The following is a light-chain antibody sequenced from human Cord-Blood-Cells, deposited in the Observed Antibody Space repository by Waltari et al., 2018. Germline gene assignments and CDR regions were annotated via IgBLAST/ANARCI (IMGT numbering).Light chain of an antibody. CDR3: QQYNSYSPYT. CDR2: QAS. J-gene: IGKJ2*01. V-gene: IGKV1-5*03. Sequence: DIQMTQSPSTLSASVGARVTITFRASQSISSWLAWYQQKPGKAPKLLIYQASSLESGVPSRFSGSGSGTEFTLTISSLQPDDFATYYCQQYNSYSPYTFGQGTKLEIK. CDR1: QSISSW.